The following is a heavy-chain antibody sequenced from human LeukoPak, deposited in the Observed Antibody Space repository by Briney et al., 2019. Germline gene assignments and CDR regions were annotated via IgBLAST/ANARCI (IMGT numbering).Heavy chain of an antibody. CDR1: GGSISSGGYY. CDR2: IYYSGST. J-gene: IGHJ4*02. D-gene: IGHD3-10*01. CDR3: ARANYYGSGSYYTVFDY. V-gene: IGHV4-31*03. Sequence: SQTLSLTCTVSGGSISSGGYYWRWIRQHPGKGLEWIGYIYYSGSTYYNPSLKSRVTISVDTSKNQFSLKLSSVTAADTAVYYCARANYYGSGSYYTVFDYWGQGTLVTVSS.